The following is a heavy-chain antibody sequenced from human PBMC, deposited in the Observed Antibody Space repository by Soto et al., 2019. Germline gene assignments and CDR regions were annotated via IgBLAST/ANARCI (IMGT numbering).Heavy chain of an antibody. V-gene: IGHV1-2*02. CDR1: GYNFGDYY. J-gene: IGHJ6*02. CDR2: IIPNSGVT. D-gene: IGHD2-15*01. Sequence: QVQLVQSGAEVKKPGASVKVSCKASGYNFGDYYIHWVRRAPGQGPQWMGWIIPNSGVTKFAENFRGRVSMTSDTSLNTAYLKLMRLKSDDTATYYCARDGGVAAIYGMDVWGQGTTVIVSS. CDR3: ARDGGVAAIYGMDV.